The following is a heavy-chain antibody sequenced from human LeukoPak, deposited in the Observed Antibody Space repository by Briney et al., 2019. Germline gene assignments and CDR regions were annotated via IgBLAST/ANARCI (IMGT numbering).Heavy chain of an antibody. J-gene: IGHJ5*02. CDR1: GGSFSGYY. CDR3: ARDGGSYGYNWFDP. V-gene: IGHV4-34*01. CDR2: INHSGST. D-gene: IGHD5-18*01. Sequence: PSETLSLTCAVYGGSFSGYYWSWLRQPPGEGLEWIGEINHSGSTNYNPSLKSRITISVDTSKNQFSLKLSSVTAADTAVYYCARDGGSYGYNWFDPWGQGTLVTVSS.